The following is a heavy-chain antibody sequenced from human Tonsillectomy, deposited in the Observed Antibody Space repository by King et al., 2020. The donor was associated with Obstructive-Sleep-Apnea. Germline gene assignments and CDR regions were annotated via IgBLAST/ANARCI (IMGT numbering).Heavy chain of an antibody. Sequence: QVQLQESGPGLVKPSETLSLTCTVSGGSINTYYWSWIRQPPGRGLEWIGYIYYSGSTNYNPSLKSRVTISVDTSKNQFSLILNSLTAADTAVYYCARTSSGSYSNWFDPWGQGTLVAVSS. V-gene: IGHV4-59*01. CDR2: IYYSGST. D-gene: IGHD3-10*01. CDR1: GGSINTYY. CDR3: ARTSSGSYSNWFDP. J-gene: IGHJ5*02.